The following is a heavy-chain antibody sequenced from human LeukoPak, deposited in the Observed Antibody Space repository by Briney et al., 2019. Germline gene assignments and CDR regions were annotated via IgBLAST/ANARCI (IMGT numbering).Heavy chain of an antibody. J-gene: IGHJ4*02. Sequence: PGGSLRLSCAASGFTFSSYAMSWVRQAPGKGLEGVSAISGSGGSTYYADSVKGRFTISRDNSKNTLYLQMNSLRAEDTAVYYCAKDVRRSSNWYDADYWGQGTLVTVSS. D-gene: IGHD6-13*01. CDR3: AKDVRRSSNWYDADY. CDR1: GFTFSSYA. CDR2: ISGSGGST. V-gene: IGHV3-23*01.